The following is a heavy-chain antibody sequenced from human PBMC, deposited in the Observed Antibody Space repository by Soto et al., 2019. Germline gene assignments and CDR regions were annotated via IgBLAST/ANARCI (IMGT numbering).Heavy chain of an antibody. Sequence: GESLKISCAASGFTFSNAWMSWVRQAPGKGLEWVGRIKSKTDGGTTDYAAPVKGRFTISRDDSKNTLYLQMNSLKTEDTAVYYCTTDLGYVLRYFDWPDLGVDYWGQGTLVTVSS. V-gene: IGHV3-15*01. D-gene: IGHD3-9*01. CDR2: IKSKTDGGTT. CDR3: TTDLGYVLRYFDWPDLGVDY. J-gene: IGHJ4*02. CDR1: GFTFSNAW.